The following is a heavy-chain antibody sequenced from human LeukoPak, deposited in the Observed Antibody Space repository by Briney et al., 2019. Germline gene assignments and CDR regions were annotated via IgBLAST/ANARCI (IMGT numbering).Heavy chain of an antibody. D-gene: IGHD2-15*01. V-gene: IGHV3-21*01. CDR2: ITSSSSYI. J-gene: IGHJ6*02. CDR3: ARDGGYCSGGSCYYYSMDV. Sequence: GGSLRLSCAASGFTFSSYTINWVRQAPGKGLEWVSSITSSSSYIYYADSLKGRFAISRDNAKNSLYLQMNSLRAEDTAVYYCARDGGYCSGGSCYYYSMDVWGQGTTVTVSS. CDR1: GFTFSSYT.